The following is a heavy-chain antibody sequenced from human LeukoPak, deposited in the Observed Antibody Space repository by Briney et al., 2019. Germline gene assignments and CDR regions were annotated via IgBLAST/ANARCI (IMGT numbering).Heavy chain of an antibody. D-gene: IGHD3-9*01. CDR1: GYTFTGYY. CDR3: ARATGTYYDILTLGY. V-gene: IGHV1-2*02. CDR2: INPNSGGT. Sequence: ASVKVSCKASGYTFTGYYMHWVRQAPGQGLEWMGWINPNSGGTNYAQKFQGRVTMTRDTSISTAYMELSRLRSDDTAVYYCARATGTYYDILTLGYWGQGTLVTVSS. J-gene: IGHJ4*02.